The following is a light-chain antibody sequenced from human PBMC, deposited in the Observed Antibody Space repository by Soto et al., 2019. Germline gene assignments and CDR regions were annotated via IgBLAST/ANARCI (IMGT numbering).Light chain of an antibody. Sequence: QSALTQPASVSGSPGQSITISCTGTSSDVGGYNYVSWYQQHPGKGPKLMIYEVTNRPSGVSFRFSGSKSGNTASLTISGLQAEVEADYYCQTSDSGLFGLIFGTGTKLTVL. CDR2: EVT. J-gene: IGLJ1*01. CDR1: SSDVGGYNY. V-gene: IGLV2-14*01. CDR3: QTSDSGLFGLI.